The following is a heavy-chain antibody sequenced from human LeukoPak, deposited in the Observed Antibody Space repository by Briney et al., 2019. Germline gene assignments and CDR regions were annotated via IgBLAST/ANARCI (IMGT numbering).Heavy chain of an antibody. D-gene: IGHD6-13*01. Sequence: SETLSLTCTVSGGSISGYYWGWIRQPPGKGLEWIGSIYYSGSTYYNPSLKSRVTISVDTSKNQFSLKLSSVTAADTAVYYCARAVYTSSWSFFDYWGQGTLVTVSS. J-gene: IGHJ4*02. CDR1: GGSISGYY. CDR2: IYYSGST. CDR3: ARAVYTSSWSFFDY. V-gene: IGHV4-39*01.